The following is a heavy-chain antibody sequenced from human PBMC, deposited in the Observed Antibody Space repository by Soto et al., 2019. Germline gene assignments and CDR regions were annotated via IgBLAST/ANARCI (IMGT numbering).Heavy chain of an antibody. CDR3: ARVVAAAPVYYGMDV. CDR1: GFTFAIYG. J-gene: IGHJ6*02. D-gene: IGHD2-15*01. V-gene: IGHV1-18*01. Sequence: QVQPVQSGAEVKTPGASVKVSCKASGFTFAIYGITWVRQAPGQGLEWMGWINPYNGNTNYAQKFQGRVTMTTDTSTTTGYMELRSLRSDDTAVYYCARVVAAAPVYYGMDVWGQGTTVTVSS. CDR2: INPYNGNT.